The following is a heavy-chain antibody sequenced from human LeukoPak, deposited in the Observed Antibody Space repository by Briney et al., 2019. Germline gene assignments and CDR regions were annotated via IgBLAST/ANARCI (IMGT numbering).Heavy chain of an antibody. V-gene: IGHV1-18*01. D-gene: IGHD2-15*01. CDR1: GGTLNSYA. J-gene: IGHJ4*02. CDR2: ISAYNGNT. Sequence: ASVKVSCKASGGTLNSYAINWVRQAPGQGLEWMGWISAYNGNTNYAQKLQGRVTMTTDTSTSTAYMELRGLRSDDTAVYYCARDRDIVVVVAAVFDYWGQGTLVTVSS. CDR3: ARDRDIVVVVAAVFDY.